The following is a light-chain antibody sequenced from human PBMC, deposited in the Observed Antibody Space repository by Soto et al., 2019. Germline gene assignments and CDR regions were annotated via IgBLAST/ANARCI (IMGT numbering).Light chain of an antibody. Sequence: QSALTQPASVSGSPGQSITISCTGTSSDVGGYKYVSWYQQHPDKAPKLIIYVVSNRPSGVSNRFSGSKSGNTASLTISGLQAEDEADYYCGSYIRSDPPYVFGTGTKVTVL. J-gene: IGLJ1*01. CDR3: GSYIRSDPPYV. CDR2: VVS. CDR1: SSDVGGYKY. V-gene: IGLV2-14*01.